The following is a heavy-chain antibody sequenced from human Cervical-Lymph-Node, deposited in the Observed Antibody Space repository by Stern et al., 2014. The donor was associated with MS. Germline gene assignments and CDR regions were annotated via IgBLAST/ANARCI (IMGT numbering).Heavy chain of an antibody. Sequence: EVQLVESGGGLRQPGESLRLSCAASGFSFSTYAMSWVRQAPGKGLEWVSAISTTSNTYYADSVKGRFTISRDNSKSMLYLQMNSLRADDTALYYCAKHLTGTKTFDLWGQGTMVTVSS. D-gene: IGHD4-11*01. CDR1: GFSFSTYA. CDR2: ISTTSNT. V-gene: IGHV3-23*04. J-gene: IGHJ3*01. CDR3: AKHLTGTKTFDL.